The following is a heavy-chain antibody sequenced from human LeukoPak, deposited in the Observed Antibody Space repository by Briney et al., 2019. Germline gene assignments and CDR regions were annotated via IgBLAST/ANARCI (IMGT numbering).Heavy chain of an antibody. CDR2: FDPEDGET. CDR1: GYTLTELS. Sequence: ASVKVSCKVSGYTLTELSMHWVRQAPGKGLEWMGGFDPEDGETIYAQKFQGRVTMTEDTSTDTAYMELSRLRSEDTAVYYCATVGDCSSTSCYHKGSHNWFDPWGQGTLVTVSS. D-gene: IGHD2-2*03. V-gene: IGHV1-24*01. CDR3: ATVGDCSSTSCYHKGSHNWFDP. J-gene: IGHJ5*02.